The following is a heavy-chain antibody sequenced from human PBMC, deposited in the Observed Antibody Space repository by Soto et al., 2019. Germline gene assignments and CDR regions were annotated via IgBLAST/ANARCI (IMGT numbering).Heavy chain of an antibody. CDR1: GGPMNNYY. CDR2: MGYNGFT. D-gene: IGHD4-17*01. V-gene: IGHV4-59*08. J-gene: IGHJ6*02. Sequence: QVQLQESGPGLVKPSETLSLTCTISGGPMNNYYCSWFRQPRGQGLEWIGYMGYNGFTRYNPSLRSRVPISLATATNPFSLTLSSVTAADTALYYCARQGVGELHGLVDVWGQGITVTVSS. CDR3: ARQGVGELHGLVDV.